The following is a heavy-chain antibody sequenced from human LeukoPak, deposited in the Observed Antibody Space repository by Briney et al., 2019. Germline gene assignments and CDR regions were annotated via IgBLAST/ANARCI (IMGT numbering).Heavy chain of an antibody. CDR3: ARDKLKMATVVPFDY. Sequence: PGGSLRLSCAASGFTFSSYGMHWVRQAPGKGLEWVAVIWYDGSNKYYADSVKGRFTISRDNSKNTLYLQMNSPRAEDTAVYYCARDKLKMATVVPFDYWGQGTLVTVSS. CDR1: GFTFSSYG. V-gene: IGHV3-33*01. J-gene: IGHJ4*02. D-gene: IGHD5-24*01. CDR2: IWYDGSNK.